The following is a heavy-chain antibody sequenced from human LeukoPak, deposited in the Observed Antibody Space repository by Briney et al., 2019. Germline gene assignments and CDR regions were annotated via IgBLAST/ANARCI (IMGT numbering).Heavy chain of an antibody. CDR2: IQSDGSGT. CDR3: ARDNTGSIDH. J-gene: IGHJ4*02. Sequence: PGGYLRLYCTASGFVFSNYWMLWVRQAPGKGLEWVSLIQSDGSGTTYTDSMKGRFIISRDNAKNTLYLQMTSLTAEDTAVYYCARDNTGSIDHWGQGTLVTVSS. CDR1: GFVFSNYW. V-gene: IGHV3-74*01. D-gene: IGHD2-8*02.